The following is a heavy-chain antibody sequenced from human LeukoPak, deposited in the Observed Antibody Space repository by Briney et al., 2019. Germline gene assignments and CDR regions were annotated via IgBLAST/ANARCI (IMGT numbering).Heavy chain of an antibody. CDR1: GFSLSTSGVG. V-gene: IGHV2-5*02. CDR3: AHSRTFSSVAWFDP. CDR2: IYWDDDK. Sequence: ESSPTLVNPTQTLTLTCTFSGFSLSTSGVGVGWIRQPPGKALEWLALIYWDDDKRYRPSLKNRLTITKHTSKNQVVLTMTNMDPVDTATYYCAHSRTFSSVAWFDPWGQGTLVTVSS. J-gene: IGHJ5*02. D-gene: IGHD6-6*01.